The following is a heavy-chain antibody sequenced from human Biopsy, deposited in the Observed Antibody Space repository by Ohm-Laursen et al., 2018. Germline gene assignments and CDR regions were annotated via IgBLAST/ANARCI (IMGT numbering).Heavy chain of an antibody. CDR2: ISYNERT. CDR1: GASVKTSGYF. V-gene: IGHV4-31*01. D-gene: IGHD3-9*01. J-gene: IGHJ2*01. Sequence: SETLSLTCSVSGASVKTSGYFWAWIRQRPGKGLEWIGNISYNERTHYNPSLTSLLAISFDTSNNRISLQLRSVSVADTAVYYCVREPKTGTAEAWYFDLWGRGSPVTVPS. CDR3: VREPKTGTAEAWYFDL.